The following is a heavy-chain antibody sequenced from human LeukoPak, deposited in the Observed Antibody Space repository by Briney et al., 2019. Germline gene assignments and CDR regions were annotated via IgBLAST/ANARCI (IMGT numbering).Heavy chain of an antibody. D-gene: IGHD4-17*01. CDR2: INKDESEK. CDR1: GFTFSSYC. CDR3: ARCRTTVTAMPGY. J-gene: IGHJ4*02. Sequence: GGSLRLSCAASGFTFSSYCMSWVRQAPGKGLEWVANINKDESEKYYVDSVKGRFTISRDNAKNSLYLQMNSLRAEDTAVYYCARCRTTVTAMPGYRGQGTLVTVSS. V-gene: IGHV3-7*03.